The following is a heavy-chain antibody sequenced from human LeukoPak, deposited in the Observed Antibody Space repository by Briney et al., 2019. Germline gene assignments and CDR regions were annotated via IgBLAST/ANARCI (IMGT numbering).Heavy chain of an antibody. Sequence: GGSLRLSCAASGVTFSDYAMSWVRQAPGKGLEWVSAISESGDDTFSADSMKGRFTISRDNAKNTLYLQINSLRAEDTAIYYCAKDIAQGYTLGSIEQDYWGQGTLVTVSS. V-gene: IGHV3-23*01. CDR3: AKDIAQGYTLGSIEQDY. CDR1: GVTFSDYA. J-gene: IGHJ4*02. D-gene: IGHD5-18*01. CDR2: ISESGDDT.